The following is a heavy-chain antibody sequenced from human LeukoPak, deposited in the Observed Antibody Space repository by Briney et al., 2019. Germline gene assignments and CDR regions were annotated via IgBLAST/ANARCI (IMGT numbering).Heavy chain of an antibody. CDR1: GGSISSGSYY. Sequence: SETLSLTCTVSGGSISSGSYYWSWIRQPAGKGLEWIGRIYTSGSTNYNPSLKSRVTISVDTSMNQFSLKLSSVTAADTAVYYCVGGRYWGQGTLVTVSS. J-gene: IGHJ4*02. CDR3: VGGRY. D-gene: IGHD2-15*01. V-gene: IGHV4-61*02. CDR2: IYTSGST.